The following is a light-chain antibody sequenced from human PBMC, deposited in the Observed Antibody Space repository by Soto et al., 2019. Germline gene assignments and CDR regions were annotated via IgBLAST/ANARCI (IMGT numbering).Light chain of an antibody. Sequence: DIVITQSPLSLPVTPGEPASISCRSSQSLLHSNGYNYLDWYLQKPGQSPQLLIYLAYNRASGVPDRFSGRGSGTDFTLKISRVEAEDVGVYYCMQALQTPRTLGQGTKVDIK. CDR3: MQALQTPRT. CDR1: QSLLHSNGYNY. J-gene: IGKJ1*01. CDR2: LAY. V-gene: IGKV2-28*01.